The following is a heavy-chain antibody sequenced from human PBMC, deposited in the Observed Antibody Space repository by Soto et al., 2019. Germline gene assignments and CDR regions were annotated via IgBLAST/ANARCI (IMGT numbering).Heavy chain of an antibody. V-gene: IGHV4-59*12. CDR3: ARINGGSPDF. D-gene: IGHD2-15*01. Sequence: SETLSLTCTVSVDSIKNYYWNWIRQSPGKGLEWIGYIYYSGLTTYNPSLRSRVTLSLDPPKNQLSLKLTSVTAADTAVYYCARINGGSPDFWGQGTLVTVSS. CDR2: IYYSGLT. J-gene: IGHJ4*02. CDR1: VDSIKNYY.